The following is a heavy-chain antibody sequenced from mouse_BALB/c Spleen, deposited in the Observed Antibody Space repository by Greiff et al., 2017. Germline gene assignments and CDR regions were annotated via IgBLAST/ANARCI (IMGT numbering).Heavy chain of an antibody. Sequence: DVKLVESGGGLVKPGGSLKLSCAASGFTFSSYAMSWVRQTPEKRLEWVASISSGGSTYYPDSVKGRFTISRDNARNILYLQMSSLRSEDTAMYYCARDEGWYYFDYWGQGTTLTVSS. CDR2: ISSGGST. J-gene: IGHJ2*01. CDR3: ARDEGWYYFDY. D-gene: IGHD2-3*01. V-gene: IGHV5-6-5*01. CDR1: GFTFSSYA.